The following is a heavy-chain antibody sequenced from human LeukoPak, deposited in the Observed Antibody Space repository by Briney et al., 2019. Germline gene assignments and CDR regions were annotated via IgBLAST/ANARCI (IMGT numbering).Heavy chain of an antibody. CDR1: GFTFSSYA. J-gene: IGHJ4*02. V-gene: IGHV3-23*01. D-gene: IGHD1-20*01. CDR2: ISGSGGST. CDR3: AKDTYNWNQFDY. Sequence: PGGSLRLSCAASGFTFSSYAMSWVRQAPGKGLDWVSAISGSGGSTYYADSVKGRFTISRDNSKNTLYLQMNSLRAEDTAVYYCAKDTYNWNQFDYWGQGTLFTVSS.